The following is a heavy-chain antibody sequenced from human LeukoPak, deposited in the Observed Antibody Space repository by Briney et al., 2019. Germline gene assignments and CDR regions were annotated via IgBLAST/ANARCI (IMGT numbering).Heavy chain of an antibody. CDR1: GFTFSIYS. Sequence: GGSLRLSCAASGFTFSIYSMNWVRQAPGEGLEWLSYISADSNTIYYADSVKGRFTISRDNAKTSLYLQMNTLRGEDTAVYYCARGSPGRYSSSWYAAYYYYGMDVWGQGTTVTVSS. CDR2: ISADSNTI. CDR3: ARGSPGRYSSSWYAAYYYYGMDV. V-gene: IGHV3-48*01. D-gene: IGHD6-13*01. J-gene: IGHJ6*02.